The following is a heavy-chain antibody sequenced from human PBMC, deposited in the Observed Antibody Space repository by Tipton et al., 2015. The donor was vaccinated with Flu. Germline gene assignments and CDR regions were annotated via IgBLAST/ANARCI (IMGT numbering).Heavy chain of an antibody. CDR1: GYTFTSYY. D-gene: IGHD3-22*01. CDR3: ARDAGQGYYDSSGYYPEYFQH. CDR2: INPSGGST. V-gene: IGHV1-46*01. J-gene: IGHJ1*01. Sequence: QLVQSGAEVKKPGASVKVSCKASGYTFTSYYMHWVRQAPGQGLEWMGIINPSGGSTSYAQKFQGRVTMTRDTSTSTVYMELNSLRSEDTAVYYCARDAGQGYYDSSGYYPEYFQHWGQGTLVTVSS.